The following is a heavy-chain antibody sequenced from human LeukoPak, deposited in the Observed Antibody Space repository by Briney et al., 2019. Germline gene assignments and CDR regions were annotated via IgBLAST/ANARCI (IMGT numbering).Heavy chain of an antibody. CDR2: IYWDDDK. CDR1: GFSLSTSGVG. Sequence: SGPTLVKPTQTLTLTCTFSGFSLSTSGVGVGWIRQPPGKALEWLALIYWDDDKCYSPSLKSRLTITKDTSKNQVVLTMTNMDPVDTATYYCAHEMGDKSALPDFDYWGQGTLVTVSS. J-gene: IGHJ4*02. D-gene: IGHD3-16*01. V-gene: IGHV2-5*02. CDR3: AHEMGDKSALPDFDY.